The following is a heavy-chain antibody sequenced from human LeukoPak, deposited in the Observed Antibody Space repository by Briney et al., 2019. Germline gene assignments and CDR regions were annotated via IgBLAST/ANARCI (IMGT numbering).Heavy chain of an antibody. D-gene: IGHD3-22*01. CDR2: IRYDGSNK. V-gene: IGHV3-30*02. CDR3: AKGPRPYYDSSGRAFDY. CDR1: GLTFSSYG. J-gene: IGHJ4*02. Sequence: GGSLRLSCAASGLTFSSYGMHWVRQAPGKGLEWVAFIRYDGSNKYYADSVKGRFTISRDNSKNTLYLQMNSLRAEDTAVYYCAKGPRPYYDSSGRAFDYWGQGTLVTVSS.